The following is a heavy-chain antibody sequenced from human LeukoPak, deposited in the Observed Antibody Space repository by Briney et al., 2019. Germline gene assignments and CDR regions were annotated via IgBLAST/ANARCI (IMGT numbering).Heavy chain of an antibody. J-gene: IGHJ6*03. V-gene: IGHV1-69*06. Sequence: GASVKVSCKASGGTFSSYAISWVRQAPGQGLEWMGGIIPIFGTANYAQKFQGRVTITADKSTSTAYMELSSLRSEDTAVYYCARDREYQLLRPKYYYYMDVWSKGTTVTVSS. D-gene: IGHD2-2*01. CDR3: ARDREYQLLRPKYYYYMDV. CDR2: IIPIFGTA. CDR1: GGTFSSYA.